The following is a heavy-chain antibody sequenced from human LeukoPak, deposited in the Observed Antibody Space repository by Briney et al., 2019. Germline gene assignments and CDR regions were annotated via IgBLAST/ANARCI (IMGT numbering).Heavy chain of an antibody. CDR2: TFSVGTP. CDR3: ARLHLYSSSWTSGWRYWYFDL. V-gene: IGHV3-53*01. J-gene: IGHJ2*01. CDR1: GFTVSSNY. D-gene: IGHD6-13*01. Sequence: PRGSLSLSCAASGFTVSSNYISWVRQAPGKGLEWVSATFSVGTPYYADSVKGRFTISRDNSKNTLYLQMNSLRAEDTAVYYCARLHLYSSSWTSGWRYWYFDLWGRGTLVTVSS.